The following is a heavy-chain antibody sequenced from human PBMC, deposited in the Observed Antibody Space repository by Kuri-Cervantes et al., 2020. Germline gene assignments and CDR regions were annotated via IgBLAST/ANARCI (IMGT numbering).Heavy chain of an antibody. D-gene: IGHD3-3*01. CDR2: IWYDGSNK. V-gene: IGHV3-33*08. CDR1: GFTFSSYE. CDR3: ARDAMSGYFDY. J-gene: IGHJ4*02. Sequence: GGSLRLSRAASGFTFSSYEMNWVRQAPGKGLEWVAVIWYDGSNKYYADSVKGRFTISRDNSKNTLYLQMNSLRAEDTAVYYCARDAMSGYFDYWGQGTLVTVSS.